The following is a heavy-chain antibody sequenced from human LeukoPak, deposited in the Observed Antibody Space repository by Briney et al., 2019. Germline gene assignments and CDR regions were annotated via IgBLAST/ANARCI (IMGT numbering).Heavy chain of an antibody. CDR3: ARGGKNDAFDI. V-gene: IGHV4-34*01. CDR1: GGSFSGYY. CDR2: INHSGST. D-gene: IGHD1-26*01. Sequence: PSETLSLTCAVYGGSFSGYYWSWIRQPPGKGLEWIEEINHSGSTNYNPSLKSRVTISVDTSKNQFSLKLSSVTAADTAVYYCARGGKNDAFDIWGQGTMVTVSS. J-gene: IGHJ3*02.